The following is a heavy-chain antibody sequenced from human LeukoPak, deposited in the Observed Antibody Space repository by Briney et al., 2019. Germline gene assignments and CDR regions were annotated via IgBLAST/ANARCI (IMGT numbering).Heavy chain of an antibody. CDR1: GGTFSSYY. V-gene: IGHV1-2*02. J-gene: IGHJ4*02. CDR3: ARDSPNYGGKDY. D-gene: IGHD4-23*01. CDR2: INPNSGGT. Sequence: ASVKVSCKASGGTFSSYYMHWVRQAPGQGLEWMGWINPNSGGTNYAQKFQGRVTMTRDTSISTAYMELSRLRSDDTAVYYCARDSPNYGGKDYWGQGTLVTVSS.